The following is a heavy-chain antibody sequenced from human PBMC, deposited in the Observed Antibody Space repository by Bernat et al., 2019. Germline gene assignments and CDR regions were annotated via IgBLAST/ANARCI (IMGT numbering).Heavy chain of an antibody. Sequence: QVQLQQWGAGLLKPSETLSLTCAVYGGSFSGYYWSWIRQPPGKGLAWIGEINHSGSTNYNPSLKRRVTISVDTCKHQVSRKMSWVTAADRAVYDGARGEWGGGGGYYYYYGMDVWGQGTTVTVSS. D-gene: IGHD3-16*01. CDR2: INHSGST. CDR3: ARGEWGGGGGYYYYYGMDV. V-gene: IGHV4-34*01. CDR1: GGSFSGYY. J-gene: IGHJ6*02.